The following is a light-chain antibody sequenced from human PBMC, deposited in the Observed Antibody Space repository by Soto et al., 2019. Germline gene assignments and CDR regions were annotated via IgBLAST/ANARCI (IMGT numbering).Light chain of an antibody. J-gene: IGKJ2*01. CDR3: QKYGSSPYT. CDR2: DAS. Sequence: EIVLTQSPGTLSSSPGERATLSCRASQSVSNSYLAWYQQKPGQAPRLLIYDASSRATGIPDRFSGSGSGADFTLTISRLETEDFAVYYCQKYGSSPYTFGLGTKLQIK. CDR1: QSVSNSY. V-gene: IGKV3-20*01.